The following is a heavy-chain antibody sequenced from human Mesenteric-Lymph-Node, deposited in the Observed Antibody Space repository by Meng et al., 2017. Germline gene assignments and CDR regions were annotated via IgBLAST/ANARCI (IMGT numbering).Heavy chain of an antibody. V-gene: IGHV1-18*01. CDR2: ISAYNGNT. Sequence: ASVKVSCKASGYTFTSYGISWVRQAPGQGLEWMGWISAYNGNTNYAQKLQGRVTMTTDTSTSTVYMELSSLRSDDTAVYYCTRETPGTYWFDPWGQGTLVTVSS. CDR1: GYTFTSYG. J-gene: IGHJ5*02. CDR3: TRETPGTYWFDP.